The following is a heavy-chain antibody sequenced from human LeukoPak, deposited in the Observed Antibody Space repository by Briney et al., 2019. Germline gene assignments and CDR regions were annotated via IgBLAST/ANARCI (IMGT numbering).Heavy chain of an antibody. CDR2: INPNSGGT. J-gene: IGHJ6*02. Sequence: GASVKVSCKASGYTFTGYYMHWVRQAPGQGLEWMGWINPNSGGTNYAQKFQGRVTMTRDTSISTAYMELSRLRSDDTAVYYCARDFSYNWNDAYYYGMDVWGQGTTVTVSS. CDR3: ARDFSYNWNDAYYYGMDV. CDR1: GYTFTGYY. V-gene: IGHV1-2*02. D-gene: IGHD1-20*01.